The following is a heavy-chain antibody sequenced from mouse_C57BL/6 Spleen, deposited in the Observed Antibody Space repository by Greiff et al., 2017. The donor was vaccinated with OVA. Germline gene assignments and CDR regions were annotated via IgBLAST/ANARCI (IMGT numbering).Heavy chain of an antibody. J-gene: IGHJ1*03. CDR3: ARWGYSKGYFDV. CDR2: IYPGSGST. D-gene: IGHD2-5*01. V-gene: IGHV1-55*01. Sequence: QVQLQQPGAELVKPGASVKMSCKASGYTFTSYWITWVKQRPGQGLEWIGDIYPGSGSTNYNEKFKSKATLTVDTSSSTAYMQLSSLTSEDSAVYYCARWGYSKGYFDVWGTGTTVTVSS. CDR1: GYTFTSYW.